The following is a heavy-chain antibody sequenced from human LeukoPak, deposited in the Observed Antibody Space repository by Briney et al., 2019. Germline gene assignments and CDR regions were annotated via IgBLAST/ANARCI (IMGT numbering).Heavy chain of an antibody. CDR2: ISAYNGYT. Sequence: GASVKVSCKSSGYTFTNYGISWVREAPGQGLEWMGWISAYNGYTHHAQKVQGRVTMTTDTSTSTAYMELRSLRSDDTAVYYCARGLPPRRNYDSSGYYSYYFDYWGQGTLVTVSS. J-gene: IGHJ4*02. CDR1: GYTFTNYG. CDR3: ARGLPPRRNYDSSGYYSYYFDY. V-gene: IGHV1-18*01. D-gene: IGHD3-22*01.